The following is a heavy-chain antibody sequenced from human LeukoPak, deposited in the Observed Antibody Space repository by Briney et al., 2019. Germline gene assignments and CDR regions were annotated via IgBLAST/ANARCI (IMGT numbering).Heavy chain of an antibody. CDR2: IYHSGST. D-gene: IGHD3-10*01. CDR1: GYSISSGYY. CDR3: AKSNGYGLVDI. J-gene: IGHJ3*02. Sequence: SETLSLTCTVSGYSISSGYYWGWIRQSPGKGLEWIGSIYHSGSTYYNPSLKSRVTMSLDTSRNQFSLKLNSVTAADTAVYYCAKSNGYGLVDIWGQGTMVTVSS. V-gene: IGHV4-38-2*02.